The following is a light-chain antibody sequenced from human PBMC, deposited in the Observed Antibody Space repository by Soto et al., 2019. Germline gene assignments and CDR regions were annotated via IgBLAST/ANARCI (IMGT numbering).Light chain of an antibody. CDR3: QSYDSSLSV. Sequence: QPVLTQPPSVSGAPGQRVTISGTGSSSNIGAGYDVHWYQQLPGTAPKLLIYGNSNRPSGVPDRFSGSKSGTSASLAITGLQAEDEAYDYCQSYDSSLSVFGTGTKVTVL. J-gene: IGLJ1*01. V-gene: IGLV1-40*01. CDR1: SSNIGAGYD. CDR2: GNS.